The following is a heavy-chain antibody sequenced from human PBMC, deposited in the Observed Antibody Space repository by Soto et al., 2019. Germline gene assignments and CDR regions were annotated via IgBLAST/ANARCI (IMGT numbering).Heavy chain of an antibody. CDR3: ARDRLTPSYYYYMDV. V-gene: IGHV3-48*01. J-gene: IGHJ6*03. Sequence: GGSLRLSCAASGFTFSSYSMNWVRQAPGKGLEWVSYISSSSSTIYYADSVKGRFTISRDNAKNSLYLQMNSLRAEDTAVYYCARDRLTPSYYYYMDVWGKGTTVTVSS. CDR1: GFTFSSYS. D-gene: IGHD6-25*01. CDR2: ISSSSSTI.